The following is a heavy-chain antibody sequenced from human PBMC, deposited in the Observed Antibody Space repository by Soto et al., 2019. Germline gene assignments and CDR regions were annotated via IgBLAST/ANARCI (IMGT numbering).Heavy chain of an antibody. V-gene: IGHV3-30*18. CDR1: GFTFSSYG. CDR3: EKEIKVAGEFDY. J-gene: IGHJ4*01. Sequence: PWGSLRLSCVASGFTFSSYGIHWVRQAPGKGLEWVAVISYDGSNEYYADSVKGRFTISRDNSKNTLYLQMDSLRPEDTAVYYCEKEIKVAGEFDYWGHGTLVTVSS. CDR2: ISYDGSNE. D-gene: IGHD6-19*01.